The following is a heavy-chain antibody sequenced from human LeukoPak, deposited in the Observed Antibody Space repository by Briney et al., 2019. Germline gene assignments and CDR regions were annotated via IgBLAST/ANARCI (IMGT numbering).Heavy chain of an antibody. D-gene: IGHD6-19*01. Sequence: GASVKVSCKVSGYTLTELSMHWVRQAPGKGLEWMGGFDPEDGETIYAQKFQGRVTMTEDTSTDTAYMELSSLRSEDTAVYYCATAQYSSGWYPDYYYMDVWGKGTTVTVSS. CDR3: ATAQYSSGWYPDYYYMDV. V-gene: IGHV1-24*01. CDR1: GYTLTELS. CDR2: FDPEDGET. J-gene: IGHJ6*03.